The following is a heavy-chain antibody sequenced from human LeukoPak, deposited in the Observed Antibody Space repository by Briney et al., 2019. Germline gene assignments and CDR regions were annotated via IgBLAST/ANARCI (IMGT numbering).Heavy chain of an antibody. V-gene: IGHV4-38-2*02. Sequence: PSETLSLTCTVSGYSISSGYYWGWIRQPPGKGLEWIGSIYHSGSTYYNPSLKSRVTISVDTSKNQFSLKLSSVTAADTAVYYCAGASIVVVPAAWGQGTMVTVSS. CDR3: AGASIVVVPAA. J-gene: IGHJ3*01. CDR2: IYHSGST. CDR1: GYSISSGYY. D-gene: IGHD2-2*01.